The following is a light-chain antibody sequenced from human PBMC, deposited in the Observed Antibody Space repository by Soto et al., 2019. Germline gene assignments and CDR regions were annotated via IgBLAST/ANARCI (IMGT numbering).Light chain of an antibody. CDR2: DVS. Sequence: QSVLTQPASVSGSPGQSITISCTGTSSDVGAYDYVSWYQQHPGEVPKLMIFDVSDRPSGVSNRFSGSKSGNTASLTISGLQAECEAHYYCSLFTASTSYVFGTGTKLTVL. CDR3: SLFTASTSYV. CDR1: SSDVGAYDY. V-gene: IGLV2-14*03. J-gene: IGLJ1*01.